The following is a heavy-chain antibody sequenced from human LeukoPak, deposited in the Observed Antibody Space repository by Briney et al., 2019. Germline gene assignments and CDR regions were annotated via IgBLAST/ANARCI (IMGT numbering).Heavy chain of an antibody. CDR1: GFTFSSYD. D-gene: IGHD4-17*01. CDR2: IGTAGDT. J-gene: IGHJ4*02. CDR3: AKVRLYGDYPEIDY. Sequence: GGSLRLSCAASGFTFSSYDMHWVRQATGKGLEWVSAIGTAGDTCYPGSVKGRFTISRENAKNSLYLQMNSLRAEDTAVYYCAKVRLYGDYPEIDYWGQGTLVAVSS. V-gene: IGHV3-13*01.